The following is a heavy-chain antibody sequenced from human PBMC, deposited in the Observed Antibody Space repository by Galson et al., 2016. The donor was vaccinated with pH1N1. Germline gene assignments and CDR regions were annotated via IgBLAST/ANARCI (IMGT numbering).Heavy chain of an antibody. D-gene: IGHD6-13*01. CDR2: IYYSGNT. Sequence: LRLSCAASGFAFSSYDMHWVRQPPGKGLEWIANIYYSGNTYYGTSLKSRVSISIDTSKGHFSLKLTSVTAAGTAVYYCASLWYGEYIDSWGQGTLVTVSS. V-gene: IGHV4-59*12. J-gene: IGHJ4*02. CDR3: ASLWYGEYIDS. CDR1: GFAFSSYD.